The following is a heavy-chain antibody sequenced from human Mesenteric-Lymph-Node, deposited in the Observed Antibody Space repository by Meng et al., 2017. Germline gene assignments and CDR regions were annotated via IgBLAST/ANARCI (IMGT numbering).Heavy chain of an antibody. D-gene: IGHD2/OR15-2a*01. J-gene: IGHJ5*02. CDR1: GFTFSDYY. V-gene: IGHV3-11*04. CDR2: ISPTGGSL. CDR3: ARDHGFLNWFDP. Sequence: QVQLVESGGGLVKPGGSLRLSCAASGFTFSDYYLCWIRQAPGKGLECIASISPTGGSLYYADSVKGRFSISRDNAKSSLSLQMNSLRVEDTAVYYCARDHGFLNWFDPWGQGTLVTVSS.